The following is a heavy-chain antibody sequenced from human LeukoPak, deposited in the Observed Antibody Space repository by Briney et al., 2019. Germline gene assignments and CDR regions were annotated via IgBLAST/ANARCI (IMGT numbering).Heavy chain of an antibody. CDR3: ASRLYCSNTRCRNFPFAY. D-gene: IGHD2-2*01. CDR1: GGTFSSYA. CDR2: IIPIFGTA. Sequence: SVKVSCKASGGTFSSYAINWVRQAPGQGLEWMGGIIPIFGTANYAQEFQDRVTITADESTSTAYMELSSLRSEDTAIYYCASRLYCSNTRCRNFPFAYWGQGTLVTVSS. J-gene: IGHJ4*02. V-gene: IGHV1-69*13.